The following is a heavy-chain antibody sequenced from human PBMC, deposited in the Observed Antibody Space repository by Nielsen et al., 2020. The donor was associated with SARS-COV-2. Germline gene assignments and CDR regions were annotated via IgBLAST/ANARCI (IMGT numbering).Heavy chain of an antibody. CDR1: GYTFTSHY. V-gene: IGHV1-46*01. D-gene: IGHD2-15*01. J-gene: IGHJ4*02. Sequence: ASVMVSCKTSGYTFTSHYVHWVRQAPGQGLEWMGLINSSCGRTIGAQMFQGRVTVTRDTSTSTVYMELSSLRSEDTAVYYCARGGLVVVDSFDYWGQGTLVTVSS. CDR3: ARGGLVVVDSFDY. CDR2: INSSCGRT.